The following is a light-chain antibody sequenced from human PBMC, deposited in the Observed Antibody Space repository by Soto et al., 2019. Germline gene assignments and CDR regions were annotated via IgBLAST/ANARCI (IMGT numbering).Light chain of an antibody. J-gene: IGLJ2*01. CDR2: GNN. V-gene: IGLV1-40*01. CDR1: SSNIGAGYD. Sequence: QSVLTQPPSVSGAPGQRVTISCTGSSSNIGAGYDVHWYQQLPGTAPKLLIYGNNNRPSGVPDRFSGSKSGTSASLAITGLQPEDEAHYYCQSFDSSLRGGVFCGGTQLTVL. CDR3: QSFDSSLRGGV.